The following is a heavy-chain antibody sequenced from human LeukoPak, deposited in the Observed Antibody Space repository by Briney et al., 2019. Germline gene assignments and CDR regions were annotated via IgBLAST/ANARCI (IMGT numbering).Heavy chain of an antibody. V-gene: IGHV3-74*01. J-gene: IGHJ4*02. CDR1: GFTFSSYW. D-gene: IGHD2-8*01. CDR2: INSDGSST. CDR3: ARALAYCTNGVCYTGGIDY. Sequence: GTSLRLSCAASGFTFSSYWMHWVRQAPGKGLVWVSRINSDGSSTSYADSVKGRFTISRDNAKNTLYLQMNSLRAEDTAVYYCARALAYCTNGVCYTGGIDYWGQGTLVTVSS.